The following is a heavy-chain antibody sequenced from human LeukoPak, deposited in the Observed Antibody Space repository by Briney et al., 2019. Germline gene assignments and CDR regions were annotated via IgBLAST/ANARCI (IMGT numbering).Heavy chain of an antibody. CDR1: GFTFSSYA. CDR3: AKNGLVFGVVTPFDY. J-gene: IGHJ4*02. Sequence: PGGSLRLSCAASGFTFSSYAMSWVRQAPGKGLEWVSAISGSGGSTYYADSVKGRFTISRGNSKNTLCLQMNSLRAEDTAVYYCAKNGLVFGVVTPFDYWGQGTLVTVSS. D-gene: IGHD3-3*01. CDR2: ISGSGGST. V-gene: IGHV3-23*01.